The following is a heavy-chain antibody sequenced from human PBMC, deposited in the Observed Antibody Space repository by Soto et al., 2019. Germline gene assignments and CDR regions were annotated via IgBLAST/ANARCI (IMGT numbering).Heavy chain of an antibody. Sequence: QVQLQQSGPGLVEPSGTLSLTCAVSGGSVNSPNWWNWVRQPPETGLEWIGEMHHSGSSNYNPSLKTRRTLSVDKSNNELSMNLNSVTAADTAIYYCGRAYTSGSTIASWGQGILVTVSS. CDR1: GGSVNSPNW. V-gene: IGHV4-4*02. CDR3: GRAYTSGSTIAS. J-gene: IGHJ4*02. CDR2: MHHSGSS. D-gene: IGHD6-19*01.